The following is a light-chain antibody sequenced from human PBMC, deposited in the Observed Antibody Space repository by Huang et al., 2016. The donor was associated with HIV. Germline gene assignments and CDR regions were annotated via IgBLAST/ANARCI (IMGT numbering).Light chain of an antibody. CDR3: QQYNNWPRT. CDR2: GAS. J-gene: IGKJ1*01. Sequence: EIVMTQSPATMSVSPGGRATLSCRASQSVRSNLAWYQHKPGQAPRVLSYGASTRATGVPARFSGSGSETEFTLTISSLQSEDFALYYCQQYNNWPRTFGQGTKVEIK. V-gene: IGKV3-15*01. CDR1: QSVRSN.